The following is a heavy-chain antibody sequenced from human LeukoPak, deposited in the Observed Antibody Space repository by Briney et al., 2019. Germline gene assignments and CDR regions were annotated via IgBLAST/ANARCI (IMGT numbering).Heavy chain of an antibody. CDR3: ARDLRYGGNSNAFDI. J-gene: IGHJ3*02. D-gene: IGHD4-23*01. Sequence: PGGSLRLSRAASGFTFSSYSMNWVRQAPGKGLEWVSYISSSSSTIYYTDSVKGRFTISRDNAKNSLYLQMNSLRAEDTAVYYCARDLRYGGNSNAFDIWGQGTMVTVSS. V-gene: IGHV3-48*01. CDR2: ISSSSSTI. CDR1: GFTFSSYS.